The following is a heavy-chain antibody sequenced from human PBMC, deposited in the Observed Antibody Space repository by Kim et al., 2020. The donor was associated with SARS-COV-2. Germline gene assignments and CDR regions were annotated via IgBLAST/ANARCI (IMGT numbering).Heavy chain of an antibody. D-gene: IGHD3-22*01. CDR1: GFTFSSYA. J-gene: IGHJ6*02. CDR2: IYSGGSST. Sequence: GGSLRLSCAASGFTFSSYAMSWVRQAPGKGLEWVSVIYSGGSSTYYADSVKGRFTISRDNSKNTLYLQMNSLRAEDTAVYYCAARSSLYYYDSSGYRDYYYGMDVWGQGTTVTVSS. V-gene: IGHV3-23*03. CDR3: AARSSLYYYDSSGYRDYYYGMDV.